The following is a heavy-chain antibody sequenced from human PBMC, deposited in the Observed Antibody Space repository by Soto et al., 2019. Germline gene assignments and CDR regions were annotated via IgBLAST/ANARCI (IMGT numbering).Heavy chain of an antibody. J-gene: IGHJ6*02. CDR1: GYTFTGYY. D-gene: IGHD6-6*01. V-gene: IGHV1-2*02. Sequence: GASVKVSCKASGYTFTGYYMHWVRQAPGQGLEWMGWINPNSGGTNYAQKFQGRVTMTRDTSISTAYMELSRLRSDDTAVYYCARGDSRSRNYGMDVWGHGTTVTVSS. CDR2: INPNSGGT. CDR3: ARGDSRSRNYGMDV.